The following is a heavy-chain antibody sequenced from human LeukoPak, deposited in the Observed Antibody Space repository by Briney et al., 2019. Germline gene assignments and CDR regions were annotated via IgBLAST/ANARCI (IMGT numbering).Heavy chain of an antibody. CDR2: INPNSGGT. CDR3: ARDGKQWLVRAHFDY. Sequence: ASVKVSYKASGYTFTGYYMHWVRQAPGQGLEWMGWINPNSGGTNYAQKFQGRVTMTRDTSISTAYMEQSRLRSDDTAVYYCARDGKQWLVRAHFDYWGQGTLVSVSS. D-gene: IGHD6-19*01. CDR1: GYTFTGYY. V-gene: IGHV1-2*02. J-gene: IGHJ4*02.